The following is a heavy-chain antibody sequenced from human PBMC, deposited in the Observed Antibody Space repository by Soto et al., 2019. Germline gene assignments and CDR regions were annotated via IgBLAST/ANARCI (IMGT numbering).Heavy chain of an antibody. CDR2: ISSSGSTI. CDR3: ARDYGRINFHSRWFDP. V-gene: IGHV3-11*01. Sequence: VGSLRLSCASSVFTFSDYYMSCIRQAPGKWLEWVSYISSSGSTIYYADSVKGRFTISRDNAKNSLYLQMNSLRAEDTAVYYCARDYGRINFHSRWFDPCGKGTRVNASS. J-gene: IGHJ5*02. CDR1: VFTFSDYY. D-gene: IGHD3-10*01.